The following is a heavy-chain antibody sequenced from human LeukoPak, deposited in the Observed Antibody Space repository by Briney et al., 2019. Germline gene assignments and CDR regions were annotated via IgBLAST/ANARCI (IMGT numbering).Heavy chain of an antibody. CDR1: RFTLSSYW. J-gene: IGHJ3*02. D-gene: IGHD3/OR15-3a*01. CDR3: AKFWAGRPTGDAFDI. V-gene: IGHV3-7*01. CDR2: IKQDGSQK. Sequence: GGSLRLSCAASRFTLSSYWVSWVRQDPGKGLEWVANIKQDGSQKYYVDSVKGRFTISRDNAKNSLYLQMNSLRAEDTAVYYCAKFWAGRPTGDAFDIWGQGTMVTVSS.